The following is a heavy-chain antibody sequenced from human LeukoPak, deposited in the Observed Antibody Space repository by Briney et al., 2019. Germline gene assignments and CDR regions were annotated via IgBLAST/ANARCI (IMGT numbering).Heavy chain of an antibody. CDR3: TTPMITFGGVIVMEDY. D-gene: IGHD3-16*02. J-gene: IGHJ4*02. CDR1: GFTFSNAW. CDR2: IKSKTDGGTT. Sequence: GGSLRLSCAASGFTFSNAWMSWVRQAPGKGLEWVGRIKSKTDGGTTDYAAPVKGRFTISRDDSKNMLYLQMNSLKTEDTAVYYCTTPMITFGGVIVMEDYWGQGTLVTVSS. V-gene: IGHV3-15*01.